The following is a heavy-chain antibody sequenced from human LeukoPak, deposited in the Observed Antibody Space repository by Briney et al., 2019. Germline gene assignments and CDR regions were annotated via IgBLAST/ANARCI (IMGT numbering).Heavy chain of an antibody. Sequence: SETLSLTCTVSGGSISSYYWGWIRQPPGKGLEWIGSIYYSGSTYYNPSLKSRVTISVDTSKNQFSLKLSSVTAADTAVYYCARGYHMIVSAFDIWGQGTMVTVSS. CDR1: GGSISSYY. CDR3: ARGYHMIVSAFDI. CDR2: IYYSGST. J-gene: IGHJ3*02. V-gene: IGHV4-39*07. D-gene: IGHD3-22*01.